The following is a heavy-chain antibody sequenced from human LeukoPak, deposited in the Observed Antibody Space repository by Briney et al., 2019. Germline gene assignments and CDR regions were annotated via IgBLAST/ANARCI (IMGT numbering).Heavy chain of an antibody. CDR2: IGPHSTFT. J-gene: IGHJ4*02. Sequence: EASMKVSCKSSGFTFTDNYIHWVRQGPGQGLEWMGYIGPHSTFTSSPQEFQGRVTMTRDASMSTAYMELTRLTSDDTAVYYCVREGEGPLSKDFDYWGQGTLVTVSS. CDR1: GFTFTDNY. CDR3: VREGEGPLSKDFDY. V-gene: IGHV1-2*02. D-gene: IGHD2/OR15-2a*01.